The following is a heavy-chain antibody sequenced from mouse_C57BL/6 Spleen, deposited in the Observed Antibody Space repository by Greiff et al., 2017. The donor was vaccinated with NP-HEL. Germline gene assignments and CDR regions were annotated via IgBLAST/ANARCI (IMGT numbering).Heavy chain of an antibody. D-gene: IGHD2-4*01. Sequence: LEWVSHSLLGCSSTYYPDIFPGRFTISRDNAKNTLYLQMSSLKSEDTAMYYCARQGVYYDLWGQGTTLTVSS. CDR2: SLLGCSST. V-gene: IGHV5-6*01. J-gene: IGHJ2*01. CDR3: ARQGVYYDL.